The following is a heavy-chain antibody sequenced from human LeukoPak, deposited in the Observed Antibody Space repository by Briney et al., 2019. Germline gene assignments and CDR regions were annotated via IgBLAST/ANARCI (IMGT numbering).Heavy chain of an antibody. D-gene: IGHD5-24*01. V-gene: IGHV1-69*05. CDR3: ARGEMATIAVY. CDR1: AGTFSSYA. J-gene: IGHJ4*02. CDR2: IIPIFGTA. Sequence: SVKVSCTASAGTFSSYAITWVRQAPGQGLEWMGGIIPIFGTANYAQKFQGRVTITTDESTSTAYMELSSLRSEDTAVYYCARGEMATIAVYWGQGTLVTVSS.